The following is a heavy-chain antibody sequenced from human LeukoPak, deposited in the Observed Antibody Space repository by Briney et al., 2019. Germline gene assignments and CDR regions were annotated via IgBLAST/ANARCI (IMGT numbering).Heavy chain of an antibody. CDR3: ARPLWFGGLI. CDR2: ISSSETII. CDR1: GFTFSDYY. J-gene: IGHJ3*02. D-gene: IGHD3-10*01. Sequence: GGSLRLSCAASGFTFSDYYMSWIRQAPGKGLEWISYISSSETIIYYADSVKGRFTISRDNAKNTLYLQMNSLRAEDTAVYYCARPLWFGGLIWGQGTMVTVSS. V-gene: IGHV3-11*01.